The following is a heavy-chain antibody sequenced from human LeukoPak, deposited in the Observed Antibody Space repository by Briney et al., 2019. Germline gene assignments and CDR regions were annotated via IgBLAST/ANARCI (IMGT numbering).Heavy chain of an antibody. D-gene: IGHD3-9*01. J-gene: IGHJ6*02. CDR1: GFTFSNYW. CDR2: IKQDGSER. CDR3: ARARPHLTEDYYSYYGMDV. V-gene: IGHV3-7*01. Sequence: GGSLRLSCAASGFTFSNYWMSWVRQAPGKGLEWVANIKQDGSERYYVDSVKGRFPIPRDNAKNSLYLQMNSLRAEDTAVYYCARARPHLTEDYYSYYGMDVWGQGTTVTVSS.